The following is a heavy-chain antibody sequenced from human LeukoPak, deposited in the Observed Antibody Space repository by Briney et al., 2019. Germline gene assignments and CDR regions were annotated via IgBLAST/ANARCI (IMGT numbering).Heavy chain of an antibody. CDR3: ARESSGGSPDY. V-gene: IGHV3-11*04. D-gene: IGHD2-15*01. CDR2: ITSSGGTI. CDR1: GFTFSDYY. Sequence: GGSLRLSCAASGFTFSDYYMSWIRQAPGKGLEWVSYITSSGGTIYYADSVKGRFTISRDNANNSLYLQMNSLRAEDTAVYYCARESSGGSPDYWGQGTLVTVSS. J-gene: IGHJ4*02.